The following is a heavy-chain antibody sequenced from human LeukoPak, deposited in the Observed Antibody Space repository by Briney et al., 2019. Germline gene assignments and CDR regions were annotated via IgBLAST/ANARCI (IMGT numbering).Heavy chain of an antibody. CDR2: IYYSGST. D-gene: IGHD4-17*01. J-gene: IGHJ4*02. Sequence: PSETLSLTCTVSGGSISSYYWSGIRQPPGKGLEWIGYIYYSGSTIYNPSLKSRVTISVDTSKNQFSLKLSSVTAADTAVYYCARDGRGDDYGDYYFDYWGQGTLVTVSS. CDR3: ARDGRGDDYGDYYFDY. CDR1: GGSISSYY. V-gene: IGHV4-59*01.